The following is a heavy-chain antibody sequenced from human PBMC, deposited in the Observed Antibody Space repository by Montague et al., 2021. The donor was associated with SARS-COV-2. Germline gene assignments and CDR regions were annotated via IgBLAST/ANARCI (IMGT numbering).Heavy chain of an antibody. J-gene: IGHJ6*03. CDR2: IHHGGST. CDR3: ARLGDGVVPSPILGVGPYYSYYYMDV. V-gene: IGHV4-34*01. D-gene: IGHD3-10*01. CDR1: GGSFSTYS. Sequence: SETLSLTCAVHGGSFSTYSWNWIRQPPGKGLEWIGEIHHGGSTNYNPSLKSRVTISADTPKYQFSLKLTSVAAADTAVYYCARLGDGVVPSPILGVGPYYSYYYMDVWGKGTTVTVSS.